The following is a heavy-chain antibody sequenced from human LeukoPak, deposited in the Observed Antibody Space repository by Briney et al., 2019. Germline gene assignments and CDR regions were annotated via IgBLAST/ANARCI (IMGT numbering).Heavy chain of an antibody. CDR2: IYYSGST. J-gene: IGHJ3*02. CDR3: ARRGLTMVRGVGAFDI. CDR1: GGSISSDGYS. V-gene: IGHV4-30-4*07. Sequence: PSETLSLTCAVSGGSISSDGYSWSWIRQPPGKGLEWIGYIYYSGSTYYNPSLKSRVTISVDTSKNQFSLKLSSVTAADTAVYYCARRGLTMVRGVGAFDIWGQGTMVTVSS. D-gene: IGHD3-10*01.